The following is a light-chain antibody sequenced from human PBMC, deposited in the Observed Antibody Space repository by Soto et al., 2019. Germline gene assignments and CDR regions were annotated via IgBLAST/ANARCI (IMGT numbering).Light chain of an antibody. CDR2: GAS. CDR3: QQYDASPPWT. J-gene: IGKJ1*01. CDR1: QSVSSTS. V-gene: IGKV3-20*01. Sequence: MALTQSPGTLSFSPRERATLSCRASQSVSSTSLAWYQQRPGQAPRLLIYGASNRATGIPDRFSGSGSGTDFTLTISILEPEDFAVYYCQQYDASPPWTFGQGTKVDI.